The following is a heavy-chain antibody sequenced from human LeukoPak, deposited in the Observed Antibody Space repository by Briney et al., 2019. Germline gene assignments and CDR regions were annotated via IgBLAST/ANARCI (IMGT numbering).Heavy chain of an antibody. J-gene: IGHJ4*02. D-gene: IGHD1-20*01. V-gene: IGHV1-8*01. CDR2: MNPNSGNT. CDR1: GYTFTSYD. CDR3: ARAPLYNWNYADY. Sequence: ASVKVSCKASGYTFTSYDINWVRQATGQGLEWMGWMNPNSGNTGYAQKFQGRVTMTRNTSISTAYMELSSLRSEDTAVYYCARAPLYNWNYADYWGQGTLVTVSS.